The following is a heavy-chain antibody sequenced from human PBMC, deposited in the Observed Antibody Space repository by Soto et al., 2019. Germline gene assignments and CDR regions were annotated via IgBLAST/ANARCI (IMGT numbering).Heavy chain of an antibody. D-gene: IGHD3-22*01. Sequence: EVQLVESGGGLVQSGRSLRLSCAASGFTFDDYAMHWVRQAPGKGLEWVSSISWNSGSIAYADSVKGRFTISRDNAKNSQFLHMSSLRPEDSALYYCAKALDYDSSGYYYFDYWGQGTLVTVSS. CDR1: GFTFDDYA. V-gene: IGHV3-9*01. J-gene: IGHJ4*02. CDR3: AKALDYDSSGYYYFDY. CDR2: ISWNSGSI.